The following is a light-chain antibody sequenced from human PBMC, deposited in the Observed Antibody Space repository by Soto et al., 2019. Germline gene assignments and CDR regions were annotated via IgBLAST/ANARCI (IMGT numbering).Light chain of an antibody. V-gene: IGLV2-14*01. J-gene: IGLJ1*01. CDR2: DVS. Sequence: SVLPKPASVSVSPGQSITISCTGTSSDVGGYNYVSWYQQHPGKAPKFMIYDVSNRPSGVSNRFSGSKSGNTASLTISGLQAEDEADYYCSSYTTSNTRQIVFGTGTKVTV. CDR1: SSDVGGYNY. CDR3: SSYTTSNTRQIV.